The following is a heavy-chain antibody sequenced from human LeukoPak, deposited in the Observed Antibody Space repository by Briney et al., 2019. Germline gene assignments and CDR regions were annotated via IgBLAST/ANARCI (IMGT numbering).Heavy chain of an antibody. CDR3: ARDPYYDILTGYNWFDP. V-gene: IGHV1-18*01. CDR2: ISAYNGIT. Sequence: ASVKVSCKASGYTFTSYGISWVRRAPGQGLEWMGWISAYNGITNYAQKLQGRVTMTTDTSTSTAYMELRSLRSDDTAVYYCARDPYYDILTGYNWFDPWGQGTLVTVSS. CDR1: GYTFTSYG. J-gene: IGHJ5*02. D-gene: IGHD3-9*01.